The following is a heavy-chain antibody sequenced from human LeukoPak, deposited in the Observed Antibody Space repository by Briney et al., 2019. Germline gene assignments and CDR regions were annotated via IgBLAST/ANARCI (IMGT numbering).Heavy chain of an antibody. CDR1: GFTFSSYA. D-gene: IGHD1-1*01. J-gene: IGHJ6*03. CDR2: ISGSGGST. V-gene: IGHV3-23*01. Sequence: GGSLRLSCAASGFTFSSYAMSWVRQAPGKGLEWVSAISGSGGSTYYADSVKGRPTISRDNSKNTLYLQMNSLRAEDTAVYYCAKDGYDYYYYYMDVWGKGTTVTVSS. CDR3: AKDGYDYYYYYMDV.